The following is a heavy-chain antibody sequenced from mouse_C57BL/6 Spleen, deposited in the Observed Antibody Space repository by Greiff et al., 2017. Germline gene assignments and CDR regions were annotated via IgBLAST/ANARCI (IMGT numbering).Heavy chain of an antibody. CDR1: GFTFSNYW. D-gene: IGHD4-1*02. CDR2: IRLKSDNYAT. CDR3: TVLQLGRGGYFDY. J-gene: IGHJ2*01. Sequence: EVKLVESGGGLVQPGGSMKLSCVASGFTFSNYWMNWVRQSPEKGLEWVAQIRLKSDNYATHYAESVKGRFTISRDDSKSSVYLQMNNLRAEDTGIYYCTVLQLGRGGYFDYWGQGTTLTVSS. V-gene: IGHV6-3*01.